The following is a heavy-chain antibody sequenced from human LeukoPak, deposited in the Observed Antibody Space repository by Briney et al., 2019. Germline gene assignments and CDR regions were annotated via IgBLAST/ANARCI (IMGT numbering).Heavy chain of an antibody. Sequence: GGSLRLSCAVSGIRFSTSTMDWVRQAPGKGLEFVAHISSISGATHYAGSVEGRFTVSRDNAKDSLFLQMNSLTAEDTAVYYCATSLTALDYWGQGIRVTVSS. CDR2: ISSISGAT. CDR1: GIRFSTST. CDR3: ATSLTALDY. V-gene: IGHV3-48*04. D-gene: IGHD2-21*02. J-gene: IGHJ4*02.